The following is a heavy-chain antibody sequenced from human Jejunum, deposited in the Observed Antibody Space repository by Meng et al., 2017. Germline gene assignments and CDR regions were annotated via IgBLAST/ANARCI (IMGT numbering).Heavy chain of an antibody. CDR2: IYHSGST. CDR1: GGSISSVYW. CDR3: ARGGYYSFDY. D-gene: IGHD5-18*01. V-gene: IGHV4-4*02. J-gene: IGHJ4*02. Sequence: QVQRTESGPRMVNPSETLSLTCAVSGGSISSVYWWTWVRQSPGKGLEWIGEIYHSGSTNYNPSLKSRVTISVDKSKNQFSLKLTSVTAADTAVDYCARGGYYSFDYWGQGTLGTVS.